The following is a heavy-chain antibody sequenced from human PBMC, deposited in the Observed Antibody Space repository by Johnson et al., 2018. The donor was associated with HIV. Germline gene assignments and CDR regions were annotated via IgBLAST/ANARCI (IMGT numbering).Heavy chain of an antibody. CDR3: TTDWGSYHEYALDI. V-gene: IGHV3-15*01. J-gene: IGHJ3*02. D-gene: IGHD1-26*01. CDR1: GFTFNNAW. CDR2: IKSQTDGGTT. Sequence: VQLVESGGGLVKPGGSLRLSCAASGFTFNNAWMSWVRQTPGKGLEWVGRIKSQTDGGTTDYAAPVKGRFTISRDDSKNTLYLQMNSLKTEDTAVYSCTTDWGSYHEYALDIWGQGTMVTVSS.